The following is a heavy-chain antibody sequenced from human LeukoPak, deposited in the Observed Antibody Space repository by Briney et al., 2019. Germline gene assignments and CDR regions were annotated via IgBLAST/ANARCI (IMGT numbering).Heavy chain of an antibody. J-gene: IGHJ4*02. CDR3: ARGGNRFGGFYFDY. CDR2: VHHSGRS. Sequence: SSETLSLTCTVSADSLSSGGHYRAWIRQFPGKGLESIGFVHHSGRSRHNPSLKDRVAISVDTSRKQFALKLSSVTAADTAMYYCARGGNRFGGFYFDYWGQGIQVIVSS. V-gene: IGHV4-31*03. D-gene: IGHD3-10*01. CDR1: ADSLSSGGHY.